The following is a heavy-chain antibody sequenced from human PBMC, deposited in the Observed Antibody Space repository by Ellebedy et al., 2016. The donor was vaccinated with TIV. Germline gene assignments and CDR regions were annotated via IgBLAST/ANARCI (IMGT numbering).Heavy chain of an antibody. CDR1: GYTFTSYY. V-gene: IGHV1-46*01. CDR2: INPSGGST. D-gene: IGHD3-10*01. CDR3: ARAHYGSGSYSHFDY. J-gene: IGHJ4*02. Sequence: AASVKVSCKASGYTFTSYYMHWMRQAPGQGLEWMGIINPSGGSTRYAQKLQGRVTMTRDTSTSTVYMELSSLRSEDTAVYYCARAHYGSGSYSHFDYWGQGTLVTVSS.